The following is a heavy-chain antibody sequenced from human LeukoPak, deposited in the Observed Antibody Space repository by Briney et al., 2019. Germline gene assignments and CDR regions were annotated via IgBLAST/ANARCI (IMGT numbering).Heavy chain of an antibody. J-gene: IGHJ5*02. CDR2: IYTSGST. Sequence: LETLSLTCTVSGGSTSSYYWSWIRQPAGKGLEWIGRIYTSGSTNYNPSLKSRVTMSVDTSKNQFSLELSSLTAADTAVYYCARGVSLGYCSGGSCYNRFDAWGQGTLVTVSS. CDR3: ARGVSLGYCSGGSCYNRFDA. D-gene: IGHD2-15*01. CDR1: GGSTSSYY. V-gene: IGHV4-4*07.